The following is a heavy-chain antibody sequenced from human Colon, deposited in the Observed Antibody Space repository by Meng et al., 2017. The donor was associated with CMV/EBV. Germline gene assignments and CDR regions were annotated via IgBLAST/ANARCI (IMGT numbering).Heavy chain of an antibody. CDR3: AVIVPATDYSYGTDV. D-gene: IGHD2-15*01. CDR1: GYPFTNYD. CDR2: MNPNSGET. Sequence: ASAMVSCKASGYPFTNYDINWVRQATGQGLEWMGWMNPNSGETGFAQKFQGRITMTRDNSISTAYLELSTLKSEDTALYFCAVIVPATDYSYGTDVWGQGTTVTVSS. V-gene: IGHV1-8*01. J-gene: IGHJ6*02.